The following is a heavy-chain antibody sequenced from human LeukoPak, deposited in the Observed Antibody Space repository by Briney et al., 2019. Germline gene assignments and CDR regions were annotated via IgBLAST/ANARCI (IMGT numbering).Heavy chain of an antibody. Sequence: GESLRLSCAASGFTFSTYAMTWVRQSPGKGLEWVSYISSSGSTIYYADSVKGRFTISRDNAKNSLYLQMNSLRAEDTAVYYCARVITMVRGVIILAYYFDYWGQGTLVTVSS. CDR2: ISSSGSTI. J-gene: IGHJ4*02. CDR3: ARVITMVRGVIILAYYFDY. CDR1: GFTFSTYA. D-gene: IGHD3-10*01. V-gene: IGHV3-48*04.